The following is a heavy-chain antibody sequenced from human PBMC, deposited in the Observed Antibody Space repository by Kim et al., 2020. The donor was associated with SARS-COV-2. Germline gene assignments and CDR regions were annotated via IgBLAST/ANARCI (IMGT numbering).Heavy chain of an antibody. CDR2: T. V-gene: IGHV1-2*02. Sequence: TNYAQKFQDRVTMTRDTSISTAYMEQSRLRSDDTAVYYCARVGIFRVLDYWGQGTLVTVSS. J-gene: IGHJ4*02. D-gene: IGHD3-3*01. CDR3: ARVGIFRVLDY.